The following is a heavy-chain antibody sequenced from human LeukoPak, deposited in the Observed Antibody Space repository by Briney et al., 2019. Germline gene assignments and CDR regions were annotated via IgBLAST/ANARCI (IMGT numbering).Heavy chain of an antibody. CDR2: ISYDGSNK. J-gene: IGHJ3*02. CDR3: ARVAVGGTRAFDI. Sequence: GGSLRLSCAASGFTFSSYAMHWVRQAPGKGLEWVAVISYDGSNKYYADSVKGRFTISRDSSKNTLYLQMDSLRAEDTAVYYCARVAVGGTRAFDIWGQGTTVTVSS. CDR1: GFTFSSYA. D-gene: IGHD6-19*01. V-gene: IGHV3-30*04.